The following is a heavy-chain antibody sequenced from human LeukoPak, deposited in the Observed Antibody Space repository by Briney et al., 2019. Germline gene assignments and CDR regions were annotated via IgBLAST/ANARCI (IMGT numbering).Heavy chain of an antibody. Sequence: SETLSLTCAVYGGSFSGYYWSWIRQPPGKGLEWIGYMYYSGTTNYNPSLKSRVTISVDTSKNQFSLKLSSVTAADTAVYYCARVSGAYDAFDIWGQGTMVTVSS. J-gene: IGHJ3*02. CDR2: MYYSGTT. V-gene: IGHV4-59*01. D-gene: IGHD3-10*01. CDR3: ARVSGAYDAFDI. CDR1: GGSFSGYY.